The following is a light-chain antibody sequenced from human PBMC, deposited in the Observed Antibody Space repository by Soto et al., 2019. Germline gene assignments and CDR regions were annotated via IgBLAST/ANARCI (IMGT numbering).Light chain of an antibody. V-gene: IGKV1-39*01. CDR1: QSISTY. Sequence: DLQMTQSPSSLSASVGDRVTITCRASQSISTYLNWYQQKPGKAPNLLIYGASSLQSGVPSRFSGSGSGTDFTLTISSLQPEDFTTYFCQQTYSIPLTFGGGTKVEFK. J-gene: IGKJ4*01. CDR2: GAS. CDR3: QQTYSIPLT.